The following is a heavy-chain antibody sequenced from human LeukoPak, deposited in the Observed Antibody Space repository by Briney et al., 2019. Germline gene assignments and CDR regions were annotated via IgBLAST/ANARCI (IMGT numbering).Heavy chain of an antibody. CDR2: IWSDGSDK. CDR3: VKDAQRGFDYSNSLQN. Sequence: PGGSLRLSCAASGFTLSTYWMSWVRQAPGAGLEWVAVIWSDGSDKYYAKSVKGRFTISRDNSKNSLSLQMNSLRAEDTAVYYCVKDAQRGFDYSNSLQNWGQGILVTVSS. V-gene: IGHV3-33*06. CDR1: GFTLSTYW. D-gene: IGHD4-11*01. J-gene: IGHJ1*01.